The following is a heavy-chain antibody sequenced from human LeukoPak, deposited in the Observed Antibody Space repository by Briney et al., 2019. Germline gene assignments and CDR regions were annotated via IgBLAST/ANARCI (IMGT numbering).Heavy chain of an antibody. CDR1: GRSISSSDYY. CDR3: ARGLTRGYTYGGCFDP. D-gene: IGHD5-12*01. CDR2: IYYSGST. J-gene: IGHJ5*02. Sequence: SETLSLTCTVSGRSISSSDYYWGWIRQPPGKGLEWIASIYYSGSTYYSPSLKSGVTISVDTSKNQFSLKLRSVTATDTAVYYCARGLTRGYTYGGCFDPWGQGTLVTVSS. V-gene: IGHV4-39*01.